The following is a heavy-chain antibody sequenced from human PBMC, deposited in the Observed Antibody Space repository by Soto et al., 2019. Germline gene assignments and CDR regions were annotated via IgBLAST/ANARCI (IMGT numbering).Heavy chain of an antibody. CDR2: ISWNSGSI. CDR1: GFTFDDYA. V-gene: IGHV3-9*01. CDR3: AKDYGVTITHIDY. J-gene: IGHJ4*02. D-gene: IGHD4-17*01. Sequence: EVQLVESGGGLVQPGRSLRLSCAASGFTFDDYAMHWVRQAPGKGLEWVSGISWNSGSIGYADSVKGRFTISRDNAKNSLYLQMNSLRAVDTALYYCAKDYGVTITHIDYWGQGTLVTVSS.